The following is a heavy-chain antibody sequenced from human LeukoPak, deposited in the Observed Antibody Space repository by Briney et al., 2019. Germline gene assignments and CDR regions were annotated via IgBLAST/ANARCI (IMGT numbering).Heavy chain of an antibody. D-gene: IGHD3-10*01. Sequence: ASAKVSCKASGGTFSSYAISWVRQAPGQGLEWMGGIIPIFGTANYAQKFQGRVTITADESTSTAYMELSSLRSEDTAVYYCARVGGSGSEAYYYYGMDVWGKGTTVTVSS. CDR3: ARVGGSGSEAYYYYGMDV. CDR1: GGTFSSYA. CDR2: IIPIFGTA. J-gene: IGHJ6*04. V-gene: IGHV1-69*13.